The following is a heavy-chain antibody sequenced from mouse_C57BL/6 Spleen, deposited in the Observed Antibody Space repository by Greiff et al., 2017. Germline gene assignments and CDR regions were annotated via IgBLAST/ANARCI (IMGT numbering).Heavy chain of an antibody. CDR3: ARDDYGGAYFDD. V-gene: IGHV1-85*01. CDR2: LYPRDGST. J-gene: IGHJ2*01. D-gene: IGHD2-4*01. CDR1: GYTFTSYD. Sequence: VQLQQSGPELVKPGASVKLSFKASGYTFTSYDINWVKQRPGQGLAWIGWLYPRDGSTKYNEKFQGKATLTVVTSSSTAYMELHSLTSENSAVYFFARDDYGGAYFDDWGQGTTLTCS.